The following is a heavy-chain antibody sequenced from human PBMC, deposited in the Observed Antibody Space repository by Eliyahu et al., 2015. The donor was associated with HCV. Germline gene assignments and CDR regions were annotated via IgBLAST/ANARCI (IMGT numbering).Heavy chain of an antibody. J-gene: IGHJ4*02. D-gene: IGHD4-17*01. CDR3: ASTHDYGDYFDY. Sequence: QVQLVESGGGVVQPGRSLRLSCAASGFTFSSYGMHWVRQAPGKGLEWVAVIWYDGSNKYYADSVKGRFTISRDNSKNTLYLQMNSLRAEDTAVYYCASTHDYGDYFDYWGQGTLVTVSS. CDR1: GFTFSSYG. V-gene: IGHV3-33*01. CDR2: IWYDGSNK.